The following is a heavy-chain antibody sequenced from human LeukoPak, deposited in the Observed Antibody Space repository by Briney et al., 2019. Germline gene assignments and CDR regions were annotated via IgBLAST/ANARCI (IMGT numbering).Heavy chain of an antibody. CDR2: ITASGGST. CDR3: AKGANYGDFLYFDY. V-gene: IGHV3-23*01. D-gene: IGHD4-17*01. J-gene: IGHJ4*02. CDR1: GFTFTNYA. Sequence: GGSLRLSCAASGFTFTNYAMTWVRQAPGKGLEWVSVITASGGSTYYAQSVKGRFTISRDNSRNTLYLQMNRLRAEDTAVYYCAKGANYGDFLYFDYWGQGTLVTVSS.